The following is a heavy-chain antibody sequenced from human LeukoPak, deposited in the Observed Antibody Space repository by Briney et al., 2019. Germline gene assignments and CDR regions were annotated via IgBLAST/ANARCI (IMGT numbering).Heavy chain of an antibody. CDR2: INTDGRTT. J-gene: IGHJ4*02. CDR3: ASTVGSAPDYYGSGGFALLDY. Sequence: GGPLRLSCVASGFTFSSYWMHWVRQVPGKGLVWVSRINTDGRTTRYADSVKARFTISRDNAKNTLYLQMNSLRAEDTAVYFCASTVGSAPDYYGSGGFALLDYWGQGTLVTVSS. D-gene: IGHD3-10*01. V-gene: IGHV3-74*01. CDR1: GFTFSSYW.